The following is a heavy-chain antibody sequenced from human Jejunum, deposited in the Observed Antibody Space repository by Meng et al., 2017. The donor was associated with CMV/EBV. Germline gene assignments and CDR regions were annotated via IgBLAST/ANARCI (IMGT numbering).Heavy chain of an antibody. Sequence: VSYWATWYPLPGFYMHGLRQAPVPGRGWMERINTNSRDANYAQKFQSRVTMTRDTSISTAYLDLSRLKSADTAVYYCVKALGVASTFWGQGTLVTVSS. CDR2: INTNSRDA. J-gene: IGHJ4*02. CDR3: VKALGVASTF. CDR1: WYPLPGFY. V-gene: IGHV1-2*06. D-gene: IGHD5-12*01.